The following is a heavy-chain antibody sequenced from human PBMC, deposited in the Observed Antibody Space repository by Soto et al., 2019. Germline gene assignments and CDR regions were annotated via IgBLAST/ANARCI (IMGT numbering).Heavy chain of an antibody. Sequence: QITLKESGPTLVKPTQTLTLTCTFSGFSLSTSGVGVGWIRQPPGKALEWLALIYWDDDKRYSPSLKSRLTITKDTSQNQVVLTMTNMDPVDTATDYCAHAEIVGVPDAMLNAFDIWGQGTMVTVSS. CDR1: GFSLSTSGVG. CDR2: IYWDDDK. J-gene: IGHJ3*02. D-gene: IGHD2-2*01. CDR3: AHAEIVGVPDAMLNAFDI. V-gene: IGHV2-5*02.